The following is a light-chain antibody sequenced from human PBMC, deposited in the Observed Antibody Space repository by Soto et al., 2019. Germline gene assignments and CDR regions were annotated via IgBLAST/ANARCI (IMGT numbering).Light chain of an antibody. J-gene: IGKJ1*01. V-gene: IGKV1-6*02. CDR2: AAS. Sequence: AIQMTQSPSSLSAAVGYRVTITCRASQDIRNELGWYQQKPGKAPNLLIYAASSLHTGVPSRFSGSGSGSYFTLTISGLQPDDFATYYCLQDYNYPRTFGRGTKVEVK. CDR3: LQDYNYPRT. CDR1: QDIRNE.